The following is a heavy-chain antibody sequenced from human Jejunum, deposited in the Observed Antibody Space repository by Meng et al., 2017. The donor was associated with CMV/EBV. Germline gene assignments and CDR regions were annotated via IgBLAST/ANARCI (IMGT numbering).Heavy chain of an antibody. CDR1: GFNFSTSE. D-gene: IGHD3-3*02. V-gene: IGHV3-48*03. CDR3: VRLDLAAFYS. CDR2: ITGVTNII. J-gene: IGHJ5*02. Sequence: SCDASGFNFSTSEMNWVRQAPGKGLEWIAYITGVTNIIYYADSVKGRFTISRDNAKSSLYLQMNDLRAEDTAVYYCVRLDLAAFYSWGQGALVTVSS.